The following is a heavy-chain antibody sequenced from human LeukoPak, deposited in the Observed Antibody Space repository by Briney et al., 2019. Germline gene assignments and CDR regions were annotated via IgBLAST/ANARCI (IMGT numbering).Heavy chain of an antibody. CDR1: GFTFSSYE. D-gene: IGHD6-13*01. J-gene: IGHJ6*02. CDR3: ARASYSSGWYASYYYYGMDV. CDR2: ISSSGSTI. V-gene: IGHV3-48*03. Sequence: TGGSLRLSCAASGFTFSSYEMNWVRQAPGKGLEWVSYISSSGSTIYYADSVKGRFTISRDNAKNSLYLQMNSLRAEDTAVYYCARASYSSGWYASYYYYGMDVWGQGTTVTVSS.